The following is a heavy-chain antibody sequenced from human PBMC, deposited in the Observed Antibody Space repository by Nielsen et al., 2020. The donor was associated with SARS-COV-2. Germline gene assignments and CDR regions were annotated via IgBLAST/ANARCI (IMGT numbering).Heavy chain of an antibody. CDR1: GDTFPIDN. V-gene: IGHV1-46*01. CDR3: ATPITVDYFDY. Sequence: ASVKVSCKASGDTFPIDNIHWLRQAPGQGLEWIGIINLSAGSPDSAQKFKGRVTMTRDTSASTVYLALTSLKSEDTAVYYCATPITVDYFDYWGQGTLVTVSS. J-gene: IGHJ4*02. CDR2: INLSAGSP.